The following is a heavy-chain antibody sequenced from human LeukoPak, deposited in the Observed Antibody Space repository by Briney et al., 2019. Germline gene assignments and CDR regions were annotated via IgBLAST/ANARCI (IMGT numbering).Heavy chain of an antibody. J-gene: IGHJ5*02. Sequence: GGSLRLSCAASGFTFSDYYMSRIRQAPGKGLEWVSYISSSGSTIYYADSVKGRFTISRDNAKNSLYLQMNSLRAEDTAVYYCARDKAAAGNENWFDPWGQGTLVTVSS. V-gene: IGHV3-11*01. D-gene: IGHD6-13*01. CDR1: GFTFSDYY. CDR3: ARDKAAAGNENWFDP. CDR2: ISSSGSTI.